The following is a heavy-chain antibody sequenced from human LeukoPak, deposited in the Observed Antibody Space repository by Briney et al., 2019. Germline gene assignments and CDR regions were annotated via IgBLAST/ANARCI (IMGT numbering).Heavy chain of an antibody. CDR3: AREYYYDSSGYYPFDY. J-gene: IGHJ4*02. CDR1: GYTFTSYG. CDR2: ISAYNGNT. V-gene: IGHV1-18*01. D-gene: IGHD3-22*01. Sequence: ASXKVSCKASGYTFTSYGISWVRQAPGQGLEWMGWISAYNGNTNYAQKLQGRVTMTTDTSTSTAYMELRSLRSDDTAVYYCAREYYYDSSGYYPFDYWGQGTLVTVSS.